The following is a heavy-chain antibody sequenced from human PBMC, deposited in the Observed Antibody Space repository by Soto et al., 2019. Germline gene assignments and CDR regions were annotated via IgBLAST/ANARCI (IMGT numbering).Heavy chain of an antibody. CDR1: GGSISSGGYS. V-gene: IGHV4-30-2*01. CDR3: ARGPWNDDMWHFDP. J-gene: IGHJ5*02. D-gene: IGHD1-1*01. Sequence: PSETLSLTCAVSGGSISSGGYSWSWIRQPPGKGLEWIGYIYHRGSTYYNPSLKSRVTISVDRSKNQFSLKLSSVTAADTAVYYCARGPWNDDMWHFDPWGQGTLVTVSS. CDR2: IYHRGST.